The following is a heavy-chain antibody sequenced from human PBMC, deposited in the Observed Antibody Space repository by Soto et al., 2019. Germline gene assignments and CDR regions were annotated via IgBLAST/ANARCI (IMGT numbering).Heavy chain of an antibody. CDR1: GFTVSSNY. V-gene: IGHV3-53*04. Sequence: GGSLRLSCAASGFTVSSNYMSWVRQAPGKGLEWVSVIYSGGSTYYADSVKGRFTISRHNSKNTLYLQMNSLRAEDTAVYYCASGARGHDYIWGSYRPLGAFDIWGQGTMVTVSS. CDR2: IYSGGST. J-gene: IGHJ3*02. D-gene: IGHD3-16*02. CDR3: ASGARGHDYIWGSYRPLGAFDI.